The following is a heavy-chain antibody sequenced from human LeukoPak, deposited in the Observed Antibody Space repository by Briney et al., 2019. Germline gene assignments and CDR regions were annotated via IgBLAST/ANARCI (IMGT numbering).Heavy chain of an antibody. V-gene: IGHV3-30-3*01. Sequence: GGSLRLSCAASGFTFSSYAMHWVRQAPGKGLEWVAVISYDGSNKYYADSVKGRFTISRDNSKNTLYLQMNSLRAEDTAVYYCTRPKWGLHYFDYWGQGALVTVSS. CDR1: GFTFSSYA. D-gene: IGHD2-8*01. J-gene: IGHJ4*02. CDR3: TRPKWGLHYFDY. CDR2: ISYDGSNK.